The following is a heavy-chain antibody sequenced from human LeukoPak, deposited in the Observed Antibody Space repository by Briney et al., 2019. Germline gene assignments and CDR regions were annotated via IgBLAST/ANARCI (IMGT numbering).Heavy chain of an antibody. CDR1: GFTFSSYW. J-gene: IGHJ4*02. CDR3: ARTRYSSAYYFDY. CDR2: IYSGGST. V-gene: IGHV3-66*01. D-gene: IGHD6-19*01. Sequence: PGGSLRLSCTASGFTFSSYWMSWVRQAPGKGLEWVSIIYSGGSTYYADSVKGRFTISRDNSKNTLYLQINSLRAEDTAVYYCARTRYSSAYYFDYWGQGTLVTVSS.